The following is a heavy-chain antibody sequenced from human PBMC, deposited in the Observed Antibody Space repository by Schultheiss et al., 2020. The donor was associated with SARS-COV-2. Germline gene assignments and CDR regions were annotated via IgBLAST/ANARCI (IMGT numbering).Heavy chain of an antibody. Sequence: GESLKISCAASGFTFSSYAMSWVRQAPGKGLEWVSAISDSGGSTSYAQKFQGRVTMTRDTSTSTAYMELRSLRSDDTAVYYCARAVGGGRVVPAAIDYWGQGTLVTVSS. D-gene: IGHD2-2*01. V-gene: IGHV3-23*01. J-gene: IGHJ4*02. CDR2: ISDSGGST. CDR1: GFTFSSYA. CDR3: ARAVGGGRVVPAAIDY.